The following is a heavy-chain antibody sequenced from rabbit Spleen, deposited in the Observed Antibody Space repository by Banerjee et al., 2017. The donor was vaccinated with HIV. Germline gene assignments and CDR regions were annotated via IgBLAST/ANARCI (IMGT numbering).Heavy chain of an antibody. Sequence: QSLEESGGDLVKPGASLTLTCTASGFSFSSSDYMCWVRQAPGKGLEWISCIAGSSSGFTYSATWAKGRFTCSKNSSTTVTLQMTSLTAADTATYFCARGAYDSTTGYYDGYYFILWGPGTLVTVS. CDR1: GFSFSSSDY. CDR3: ARGAYDSTTGYYDGYYFIL. J-gene: IGHJ4*01. D-gene: IGHD1-1*01. V-gene: IGHV1S40*01. CDR2: IAGSSSGFT.